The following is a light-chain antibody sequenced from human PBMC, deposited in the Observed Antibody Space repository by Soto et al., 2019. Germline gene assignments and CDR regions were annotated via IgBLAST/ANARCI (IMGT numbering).Light chain of an antibody. Sequence: EIVMTQSPATLSVSPGGRVTLSCRASQSISDTIAWYQQKPGQAPRLLIYGASARATGFPARFSGSGSGTDFTLTISSLQSEDFAVYYCQQYGSSRTFGQGTKVEIK. CDR1: QSISDT. V-gene: IGKV3-15*01. CDR3: QQYGSSRT. CDR2: GAS. J-gene: IGKJ1*01.